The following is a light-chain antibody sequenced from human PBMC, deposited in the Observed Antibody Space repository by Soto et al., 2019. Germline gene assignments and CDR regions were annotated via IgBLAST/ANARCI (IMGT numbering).Light chain of an antibody. CDR3: QQYGGSPRIT. CDR1: ERLSSVY. V-gene: IGKV3-20*01. CDR2: GAS. Sequence: EIVLTQSPGTLSLSPGERATLSCRAIERLSSVYLAWYQQRPGQPPRLLIYGASNRATGMPDRFSGSGSGTDFTLIINRLEPEDVAIYYCQQYGGSPRITFGQGTRLEIK. J-gene: IGKJ5*01.